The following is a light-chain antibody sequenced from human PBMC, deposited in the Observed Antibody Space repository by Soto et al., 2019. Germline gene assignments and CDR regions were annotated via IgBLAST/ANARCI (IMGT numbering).Light chain of an antibody. V-gene: IGLV1-47*01. Sequence: QSVLTQPPSASGTPGQRVTISCSGSSSKIGSNYVYWYQQLPGTAPKLLIYRNNQRPSGVPDRFSGSKSGTSASLAISGLRSDDEADYYCASWDDSLSGWVFGGGTKVTVL. J-gene: IGLJ3*02. CDR3: ASWDDSLSGWV. CDR2: RNN. CDR1: SSKIGSNY.